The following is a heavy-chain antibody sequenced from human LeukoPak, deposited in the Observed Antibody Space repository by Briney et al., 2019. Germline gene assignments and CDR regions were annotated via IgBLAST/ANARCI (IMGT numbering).Heavy chain of an antibody. D-gene: IGHD2-15*01. CDR3: ARGDCSSDTCYLPEYFQH. Sequence: ASVKVSCKASGYTLISYSISWVRQAPGQGREWMGWIRAYNGHTNYAQKLQGRVTMTTDTSTSTAYMELRSLRPDDTAVYYCARGDCSSDTCYLPEYFQHWGQGTLVTVSS. J-gene: IGHJ1*01. CDR2: IRAYNGHT. V-gene: IGHV1-18*01. CDR1: GYTLISYS.